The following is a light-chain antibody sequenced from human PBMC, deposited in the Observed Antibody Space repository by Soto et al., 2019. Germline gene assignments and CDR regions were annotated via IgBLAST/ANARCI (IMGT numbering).Light chain of an antibody. CDR3: CSYAGSSAWV. CDR2: EVS. V-gene: IGLV2-23*02. CDR1: SSDVGSYNL. J-gene: IGLJ3*02. Sequence: QSALTQPASVSGSPGQSITLSCTGTSSDVGSYNLVSWYQQHPGKAPKLMIYEVSKRPSGVSNRFSGSKSGNTASLTISGIQAEDEADYYCCSYAGSSAWVFGGGTKVTVL.